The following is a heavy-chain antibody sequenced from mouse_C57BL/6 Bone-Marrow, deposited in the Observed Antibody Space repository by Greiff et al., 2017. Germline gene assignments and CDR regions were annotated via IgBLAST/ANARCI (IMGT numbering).Heavy chain of an antibody. D-gene: IGHD1-1*01. V-gene: IGHV2-2*01. Sequence: QVQLTESGPGLVQPSQSLSITCTVSGFSLTSYGVHWVRQSPGKGLEWLGVIWSGGSTDYNAAFISRLSISKDNSKSQVFFKMNSLQADDTAIYYCARPVVAPLYAMDYWGQGTSVTVSS. CDR2: IWSGGST. J-gene: IGHJ4*01. CDR1: GFSLTSYG. CDR3: ARPVVAPLYAMDY.